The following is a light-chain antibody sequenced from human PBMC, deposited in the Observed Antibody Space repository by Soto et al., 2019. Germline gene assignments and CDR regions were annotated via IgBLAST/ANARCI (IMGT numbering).Light chain of an antibody. J-gene: IGKJ2*01. CDR1: ENVSNNY. Sequence: EVVLTQSPGTLSLSPRERATLSCRASENVSNNYLAWYQQKPGQAPRLLIFGSSDRAAGIPDRFSDSGSGTDFTLYISRLEPEDFAVYYCQQYGSSPPYTFGQGTKLEIK. CDR2: GSS. CDR3: QQYGSSPPYT. V-gene: IGKV3-20*01.